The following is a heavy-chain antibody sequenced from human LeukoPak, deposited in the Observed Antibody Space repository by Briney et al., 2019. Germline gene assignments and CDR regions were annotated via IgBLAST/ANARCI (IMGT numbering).Heavy chain of an antibody. CDR2: INPSGGST. CDR3: ARSCSSTSCYTSGWFDP. D-gene: IGHD2-2*02. V-gene: IGHV1-46*01. Sequence: ASVKVSCKASGYTFTSYYVHWVRQAPGQGLEWMGIINPSGGSTSYAQKFQGRVTMTRDMSTSTVYMELSSLRSEDTAVYYCARSCSSTSCYTSGWFDPWGQGTLVTVSS. CDR1: GYTFTSYY. J-gene: IGHJ5*02.